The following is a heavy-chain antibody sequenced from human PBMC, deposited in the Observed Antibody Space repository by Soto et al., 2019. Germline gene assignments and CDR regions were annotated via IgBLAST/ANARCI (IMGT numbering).Heavy chain of an antibody. D-gene: IGHD2-21*01. CDR2: IIPILGIA. J-gene: IGHJ4*02. CDR3: ARDHLMGGHSDYFDY. V-gene: IGHV1-69*08. Sequence: QVQLVQSGAEVKKPGSSVKVSCKASGGTFSSYTISWVRQAPGQGLEWMGRIIPILGIANYAQKFQGRVTITADKSTSTAYMELSSLRSEDTAVYYCARDHLMGGHSDYFDYWGQGTLVTVSS. CDR1: GGTFSSYT.